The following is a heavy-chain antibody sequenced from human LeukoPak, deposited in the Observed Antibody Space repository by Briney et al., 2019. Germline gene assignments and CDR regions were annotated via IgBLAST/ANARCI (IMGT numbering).Heavy chain of an antibody. V-gene: IGHV3-7*04. CDR3: ARTGPFDY. J-gene: IGHJ4*02. Sequence: GGSLRPSCAASGFTLRKFWMTGVRQAPGKGRDWVVNIMQDGMEKYYVDSVEGRFTISRDNAKNSLYLQMNSLRAEDTAVYYCARTGPFDYWGQGTLVTVSS. D-gene: IGHD1-14*01. CDR1: GFTLRKFW. CDR2: IMQDGMEK.